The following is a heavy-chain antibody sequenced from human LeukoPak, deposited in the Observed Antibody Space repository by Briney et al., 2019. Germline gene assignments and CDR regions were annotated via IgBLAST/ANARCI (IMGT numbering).Heavy chain of an antibody. Sequence: ASVKVSCKASGGTFSSYAISWVRQAPGQGLEWMGRIIPILGIANYAQKFQGRVTITADKSTSTAYMELRSLRSDDTAVYYCARGYSTVVTPGDWFDPWGQGTLVTVSS. V-gene: IGHV1-69*04. CDR1: GGTFSSYA. CDR2: IIPILGIA. CDR3: ARGYSTVVTPGDWFDP. J-gene: IGHJ5*02. D-gene: IGHD4-23*01.